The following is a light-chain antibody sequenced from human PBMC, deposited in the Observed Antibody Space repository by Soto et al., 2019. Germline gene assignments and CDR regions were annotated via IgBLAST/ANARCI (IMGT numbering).Light chain of an antibody. CDR3: QQSFTTWT. Sequence: DIQMTQSPSSLSASVVDMVPITCRASQSVGNFLNWYQQTPGLPPKYLIYAASNLQSGVPSRFSGSGSGTDFPLTISNLQPEDFATYYCQQSFTTWTFGEGTKVDIK. J-gene: IGKJ1*01. CDR2: AAS. CDR1: QSVGNF. V-gene: IGKV1-39*01.